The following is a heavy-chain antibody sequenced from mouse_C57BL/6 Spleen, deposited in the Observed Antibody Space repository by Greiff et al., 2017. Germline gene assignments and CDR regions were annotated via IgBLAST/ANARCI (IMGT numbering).Heavy chain of an antibody. V-gene: IGHV5-4*01. J-gene: IGHJ2*01. CDR2: SSDGGSYT. CDR3: ARDLDGTGFDY. CDR1: GFTFSSYA. Sequence: EVQVVESGGGLVKPGGSLKLSCAASGFTFSSYAMSWVRQTPEKRLEWVATSSDGGSYTYYPDNVKGRFTISRDNAKNNLYLQMSHLKSEDTAMYYCARDLDGTGFDYWGQGTTLTVSS. D-gene: IGHD4-1*01.